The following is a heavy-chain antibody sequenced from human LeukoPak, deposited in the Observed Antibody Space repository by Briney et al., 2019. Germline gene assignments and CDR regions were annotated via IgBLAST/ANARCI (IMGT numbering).Heavy chain of an antibody. CDR3: VKDAVVRNGVYGAFDI. J-gene: IGHJ3*02. CDR1: AFSFSEYA. D-gene: IGHD2-8*01. V-gene: IGHV3-23*01. Sequence: GGSLRLSCAASAFSFSEYAMNWVRQAPGKGLEWVSHIGGGGDDTEYADSVKGHFTVSRDNSKNIMYLQMNSLRAEDTAVYYCVKDAVVRNGVYGAFDIWGQGAMVIVSS. CDR2: IGGGGDDT.